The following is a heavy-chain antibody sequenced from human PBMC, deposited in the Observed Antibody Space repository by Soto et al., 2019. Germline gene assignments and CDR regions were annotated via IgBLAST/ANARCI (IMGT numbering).Heavy chain of an antibody. CDR3: AKDFHPSQSYALYNWFDP. Sequence: QVQLVESGGGVVQPGRSLRLSCAASGFTFSTYGMFWVRQPPGMGLEWVAAIPSDGSNKYYADSVKGRFTISRDNSKNTLFLQKDSLRTEDTAVYYCAKDFHPSQSYALYNWFDPWGQGTLVTVSS. CDR1: GFTFSTYG. CDR2: IPSDGSNK. J-gene: IGHJ5*02. V-gene: IGHV3-30*18. D-gene: IGHD3-16*01.